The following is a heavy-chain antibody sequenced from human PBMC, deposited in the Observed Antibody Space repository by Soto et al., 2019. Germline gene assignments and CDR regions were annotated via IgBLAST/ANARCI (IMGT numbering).Heavy chain of an antibody. Sequence: GGSLRLSCAASGFPFSSTDMTWVRQAPGKGLDWVSTIDGSGGTTYNADFVKGRFTISRDNSMNTVYLQMNSLRADDTALYCCAQISGWFNNWGQGALVTVSS. D-gene: IGHD6-19*01. V-gene: IGHV3-23*01. J-gene: IGHJ4*02. CDR3: AQISGWFNN. CDR1: GFPFSSTD. CDR2: IDGSGGTT.